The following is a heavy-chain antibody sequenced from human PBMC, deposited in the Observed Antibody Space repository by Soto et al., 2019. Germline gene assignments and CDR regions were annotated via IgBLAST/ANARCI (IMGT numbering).Heavy chain of an antibody. J-gene: IGHJ5*02. D-gene: IGHD3-3*01. Sequence: QVQLVQSGAEVKKPGSSVKVSCKASGGTFSSYAISWVRQAPGQGIEWMGGIIPIFGTANYAQKFQGRVTITADESTSTAYMELSSLRSEDTAVYYCARAGAYYDFWSGSSNWFDPWGQGTLVTVSS. CDR3: ARAGAYYDFWSGSSNWFDP. V-gene: IGHV1-69*01. CDR1: GGTFSSYA. CDR2: IIPIFGTA.